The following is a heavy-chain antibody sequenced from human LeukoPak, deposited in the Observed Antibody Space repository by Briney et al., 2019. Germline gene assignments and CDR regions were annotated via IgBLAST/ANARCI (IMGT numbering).Heavy chain of an antibody. J-gene: IGHJ6*03. Sequence: PGGSLRLSCAASGFTFSNAWMGWVRQAPGKGLEWVGRIKSKTDGGTTDYAAPVKGRFTISRDDSKNTLYLQMNSLKTEDTAVYYCTTPLPGGWDYYYYYYMDVWGKGTTVTVSS. CDR3: TTPLPGGWDYYYYYYMDV. CDR1: GFTFSNAW. V-gene: IGHV3-15*01. CDR2: IKSKTDGGTT. D-gene: IGHD1-26*01.